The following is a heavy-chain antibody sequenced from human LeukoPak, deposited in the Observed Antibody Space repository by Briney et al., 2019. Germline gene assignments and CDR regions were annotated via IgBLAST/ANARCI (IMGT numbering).Heavy chain of an antibody. CDR1: GFTFSSYW. V-gene: IGHV3-74*01. D-gene: IGHD6-19*01. CDR2: INSDGSST. Sequence: GGSLRLSCAASGFTFSSYWMHWVRQAPGKGLVWVSRINSDGSSTSYADSVKGRFTISRDNSKNTLYLQMNSLRAEDRAVYYCAKADGGQWPSSYYYYYMDVWGKGTTVTVSS. J-gene: IGHJ6*03. CDR3: AKADGGQWPSSYYYYYMDV.